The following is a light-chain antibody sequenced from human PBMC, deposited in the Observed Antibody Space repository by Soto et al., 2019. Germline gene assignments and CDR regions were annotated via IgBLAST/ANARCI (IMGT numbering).Light chain of an antibody. CDR1: SSDVGSYNY. CDR3: SSYTSSSTGV. CDR2: EVS. Sequence: QSVLTQPASVSGSPGQSITISCTGTSSDVGSYNYVSWYQQHPGKAPKLMIYEVSNRPSGVSNRFSGSKSGNTASLTISGLQAEVEADYYCSSYTSSSTGVFGGGTKLTVL. J-gene: IGLJ2*01. V-gene: IGLV2-14*01.